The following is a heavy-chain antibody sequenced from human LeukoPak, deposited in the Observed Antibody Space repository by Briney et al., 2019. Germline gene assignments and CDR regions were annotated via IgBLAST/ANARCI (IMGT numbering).Heavy chain of an antibody. CDR2: IKQDGTEK. CDR3: ARDRGYHSYMDV. J-gene: IGHJ6*03. D-gene: IGHD5-12*01. CDR1: GFTFSSYW. V-gene: IGHV3-7*01. Sequence: PGGSLRLSCAASGFTFSSYWLSWVRQAPGKGLEWVANIKQDGTEKYSVDSVNGRFTVSRDNAKNSLYLQINSLRAEDTAVYYCARDRGYHSYMDVWGKGTTVTVSS.